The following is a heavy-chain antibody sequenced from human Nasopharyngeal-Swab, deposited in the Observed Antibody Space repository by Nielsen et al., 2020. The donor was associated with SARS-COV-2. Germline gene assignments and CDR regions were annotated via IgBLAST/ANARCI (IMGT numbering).Heavy chain of an antibody. CDR2: IYTSGST. CDR1: GGSISSGSYY. J-gene: IGHJ5*02. D-gene: IGHD5-18*01. Sequence: SETLSLTCTVSGGSISSGSYYWSWIRQPAGKGLEWIGRIYTSGSTNYNPSLKSRVTISVDTSKNQFSLKLSSVTAADTAVYYCARRGYSYGSFDPWGQGTLVTVSS. V-gene: IGHV4-61*02. CDR3: ARRGYSYGSFDP.